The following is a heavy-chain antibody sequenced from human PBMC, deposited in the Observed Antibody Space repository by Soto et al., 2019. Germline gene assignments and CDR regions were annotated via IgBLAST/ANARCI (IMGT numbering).Heavy chain of an antibody. J-gene: IGHJ5*02. CDR2: IRSKAYGGTT. D-gene: IGHD2-21*01. V-gene: IGHV3-49*04. CDR1: GVTFEDSA. CDR3: TRDFIVVVIPPPSAPSDP. Sequence: GCSPRLSSTSSGVTFEDSAMSGARKDKGKGLEWVGFIRSKAYGGTTEYAASVKGRFTISRDDSKSIAYLQMNSLKTEDTAVYYCTRDFIVVVIPPPSAPSDPWGQGTRVTASA.